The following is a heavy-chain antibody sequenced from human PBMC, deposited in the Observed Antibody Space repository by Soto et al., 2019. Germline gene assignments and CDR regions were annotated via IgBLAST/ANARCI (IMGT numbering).Heavy chain of an antibody. V-gene: IGHV4-31*03. Sequence: SETLSLTCTVSGGSISSGGYYWSWIRQHPGKGLEWIGYIYYSGSTYYNPSLKSRVTISVDTSKNQFSLKLSSVTAADTAVYYCARAKLPWFDPWGQGTLVTVSS. CDR3: ARAKLPWFDP. CDR1: GGSISSGGYY. J-gene: IGHJ5*02. D-gene: IGHD2-15*01. CDR2: IYYSGST.